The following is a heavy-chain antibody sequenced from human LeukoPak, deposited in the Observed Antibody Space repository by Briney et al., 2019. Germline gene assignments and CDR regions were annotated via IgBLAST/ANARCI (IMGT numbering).Heavy chain of an antibody. Sequence: GGSLRLSCAASGFTFNTYWIHWVRQAPGKGLVWVSRIKSDGISANYADSVKGRFSFSRDNAKNTFYLQMNSLRAEDTAVYYCATLSAYSSGCYWGQGTLVTVSA. CDR2: IKSDGISA. J-gene: IGHJ4*02. CDR3: ATLSAYSSGCY. V-gene: IGHV3-74*01. CDR1: GFTFNTYW. D-gene: IGHD6-19*01.